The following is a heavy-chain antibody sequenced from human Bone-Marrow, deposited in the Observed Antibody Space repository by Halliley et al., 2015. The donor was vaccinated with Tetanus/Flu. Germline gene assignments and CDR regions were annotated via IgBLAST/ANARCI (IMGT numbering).Heavy chain of an antibody. CDR3: ARVSGILVIVLEDSYLDS. Sequence: TLSLTCAVSGGSISGNNWWSWVRQSPGKGLEWIGEISHTGSTNYNPSLKSRLTMSLDKSKNQFSLRLNSVTAADTAIYYCARVSGILVIVLEDSYLDSWGQGTLVTVSS. CDR2: ISHTGST. CDR1: GGSISGNNW. V-gene: IGHV4-4*02. J-gene: IGHJ4*02. D-gene: IGHD3-9*01.